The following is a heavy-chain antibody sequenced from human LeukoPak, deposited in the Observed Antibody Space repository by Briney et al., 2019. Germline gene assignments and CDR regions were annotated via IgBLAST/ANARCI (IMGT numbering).Heavy chain of an antibody. V-gene: IGHV5-10-1*01. CDR1: GYSFTSYW. Sequence: GESLKISCKGSGYSFTSYWISWVRQMPGKGLEWMGRIDPSDSYTNYSPSFQGHVTISADKSISTAYLQWSSLKASDTAMYYCARVYGDSTPLDYWGQGTLVTVSS. CDR3: ARVYGDSTPLDY. D-gene: IGHD4-17*01. J-gene: IGHJ4*02. CDR2: IDPSDSYT.